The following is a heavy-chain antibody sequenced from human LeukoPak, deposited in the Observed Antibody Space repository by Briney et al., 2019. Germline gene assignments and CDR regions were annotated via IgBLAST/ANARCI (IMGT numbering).Heavy chain of an antibody. V-gene: IGHV3-20*01. J-gene: IGHJ4*02. D-gene: IGHD3-9*01. CDR3: ARGAGILTGPYYYFDY. CDR1: GFTFDDYG. Sequence: PGGSLRLSCAASGFTFDDYGMSWVRQAPGKGLEWVSGINWNGSSTGYADSVKGRFTISRDNAKNSLYLQMNSLRAEDTALYHCARGAGILTGPYYYFDYWGQGTLVTVSS. CDR2: INWNGSST.